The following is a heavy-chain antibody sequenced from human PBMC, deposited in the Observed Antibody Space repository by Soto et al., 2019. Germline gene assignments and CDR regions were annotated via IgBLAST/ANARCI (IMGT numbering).Heavy chain of an antibody. CDR1: GFTFNIYG. V-gene: IGHV3-30*03. CDR2: ISFDGSTR. CDR3: GRDTSMGGRYYYGVDV. J-gene: IGHJ6*02. D-gene: IGHD2-15*01. Sequence: QVQLVESGGGVVQSGRSLRLSCAASGFTFNIYGLHWVRQTPGKGLEWVAAISFDGSTRSYADSAKGRFTISRDESKNTLHLVMNSLRSEDTAVYYCGRDTSMGGRYYYGVDVWGQGTTVTVSS.